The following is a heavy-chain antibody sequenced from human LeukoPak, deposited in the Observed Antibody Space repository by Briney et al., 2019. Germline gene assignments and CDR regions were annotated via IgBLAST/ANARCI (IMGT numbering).Heavy chain of an antibody. V-gene: IGHV1-18*01. D-gene: IGHD6-13*01. CDR2: SSAYNGNT. CDR1: GYTFTSYG. J-gene: IGHJ4*02. Sequence: ASVKVSCKASGYTFTSYGISWVRQAPGQGLEWMGWSSAYNGNTNYAQKLQGRVTMTTDTSTSTAYMELRSLRSDDTAVYYCARRQQLVPFSDYWGQGTLVTVSS. CDR3: ARRQQLVPFSDY.